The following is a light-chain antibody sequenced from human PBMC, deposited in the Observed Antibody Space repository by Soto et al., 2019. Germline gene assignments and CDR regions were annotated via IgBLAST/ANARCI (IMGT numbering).Light chain of an antibody. CDR1: QSVSSN. CDR2: GAS. J-gene: IGKJ1*01. Sequence: EIVMTQSPATLSVSPGERATLSCRASQSVSSNLAWYQQKPGQAPRLLIYGASTRATGIPARFSGSGSGTEFTLTISSLQSEDFEVYYCQQYNNWQRTFGKRTKVDIX. CDR3: QQYNNWQRT. V-gene: IGKV3-15*01.